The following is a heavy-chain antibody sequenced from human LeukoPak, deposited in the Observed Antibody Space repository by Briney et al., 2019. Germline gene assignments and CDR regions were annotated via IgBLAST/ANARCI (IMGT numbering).Heavy chain of an antibody. J-gene: IGHJ5*02. CDR1: GGSISSGDYC. CDR3: ARPYYYDSRIDP. V-gene: IGHV4-30-4*01. D-gene: IGHD3-22*01. Sequence: PSQTLSLTCTVSGGSISSGDYCWSWIRQPPGKGLEWIAYMYYSGSTYYNPSLKSRVTMSADTSKNQLSLKLSSVTAADTAVYYCARPYYYDSRIDPWGQGILVTVSS. CDR2: MYYSGST.